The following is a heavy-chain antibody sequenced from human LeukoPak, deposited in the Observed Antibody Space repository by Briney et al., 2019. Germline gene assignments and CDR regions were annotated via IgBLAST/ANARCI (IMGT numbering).Heavy chain of an antibody. J-gene: IGHJ4*02. CDR3: ARAIRARLDY. D-gene: IGHD3-16*01. CDR1: GGSFSGYY. CDR2: INHSGST. Sequence: SETLSLTCAVYGGSFSGYYWSWIRQPPGKGLEWIGEINHSGSTNYNPSLKSRVTISVDTSKNQFSLKLSSVTAADTAVYYCARAIRARLDYRGQGTLVTVSS. V-gene: IGHV4-34*01.